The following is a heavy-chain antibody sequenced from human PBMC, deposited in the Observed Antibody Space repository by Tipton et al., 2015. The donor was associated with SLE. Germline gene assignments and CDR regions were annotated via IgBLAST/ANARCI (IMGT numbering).Heavy chain of an antibody. CDR2: ISGSGGST. Sequence: SLRLSCAASGFTFSSYAMSWVRQAPGKGLEWVSAISGSGGSTYYADSVKGRFTISRDNSKNTLYLQMNSLRTEDTAVYYCAKGVLVGATILDYWGQGTLVTVSS. J-gene: IGHJ4*02. CDR1: GFTFSSYA. D-gene: IGHD1-26*01. CDR3: AKGVLVGATILDY. V-gene: IGHV3-23*01.